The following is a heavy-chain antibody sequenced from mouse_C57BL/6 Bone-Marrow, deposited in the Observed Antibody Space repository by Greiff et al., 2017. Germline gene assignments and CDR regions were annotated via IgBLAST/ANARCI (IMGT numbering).Heavy chain of an antibody. J-gene: IGHJ4*01. Sequence: QVHVKQSGAELVRPGASVTLSCKASGYTFTDYEMHWVKQTPVHGLEWIGAIDPETGGTAYNQKFKGKAILTADKSSSTAYMELRSLTSEDSAVYYCTRENTTVVAYYYAMDYWGKGTSVTVSS. CDR1: GYTFTDYE. CDR3: TRENTTVVAYYYAMDY. V-gene: IGHV1-15*01. CDR2: IDPETGGT. D-gene: IGHD1-1*01.